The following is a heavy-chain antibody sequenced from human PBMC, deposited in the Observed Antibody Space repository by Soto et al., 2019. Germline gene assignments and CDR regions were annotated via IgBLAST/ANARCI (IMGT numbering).Heavy chain of an antibody. CDR1: GGSVSSETHY. J-gene: IGHJ4*02. CDR3: AREDMSGTYYFDS. V-gene: IGHV4-61*03. CDR2: IYHSGIT. D-gene: IGHD1-26*01. Sequence: SETLSLTCAVFGGSVSSETHYWSWIRQPPGKRLEWLGYIYHSGITNSNPSLKGRLTISVDKSTNHFSLSLASVTAAATAIYYCAREDMSGTYYFDSWGQGTRVTVSS.